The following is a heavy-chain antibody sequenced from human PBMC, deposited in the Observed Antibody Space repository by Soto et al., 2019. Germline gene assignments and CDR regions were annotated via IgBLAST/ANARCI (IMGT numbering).Heavy chain of an antibody. CDR3: AREGTRKSVKVAGGLSQAFDI. D-gene: IGHD6-19*01. V-gene: IGHV3-7*01. CDR1: GFTFSSYW. CDR2: IKQDGSEK. J-gene: IGHJ3*02. Sequence: PGGSLRLSCAASGFTFSSYWMSWVRQAPGKGLEWVANIKQDGSEKYYVDSVKGRFTISRDNAKNSLYLQMNSLRAEDTAVYYCAREGTRKSVKVAGGLSQAFDIWGQGTMVTVSS.